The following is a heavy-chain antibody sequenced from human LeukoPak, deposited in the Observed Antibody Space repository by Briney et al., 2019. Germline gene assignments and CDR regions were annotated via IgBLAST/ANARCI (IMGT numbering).Heavy chain of an antibody. V-gene: IGHV3-33*01. CDR2: IWDDGSNE. Sequence: GGSLRLSCAASGFAFSSYGMKWVRQAPGKGLEWVSGIWDDGSNEYYADSVKGRFTISRDNSKNTLYLQTTSLRAADTALYYCARAPPGYNYGYGSEPCFAYWGQGSLVTVSS. D-gene: IGHD5-18*01. CDR3: ARAPPGYNYGYGSEPCFAY. J-gene: IGHJ4*02. CDR1: GFAFSSYG.